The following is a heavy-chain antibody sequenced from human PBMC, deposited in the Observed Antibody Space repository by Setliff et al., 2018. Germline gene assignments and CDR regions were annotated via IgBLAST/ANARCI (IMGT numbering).Heavy chain of an antibody. Sequence: GESLKVSCAASGFTFSTYRMHWVRQAPGKGLEWVAVIWDDGGNKYHADSVKGRFTISRDNSKNTLYLQMNSLRPEDTAVYYCARTCSGSGCYAGLESWGQGTPVTVSS. CDR3: ARTCSGSGCYAGLES. CDR1: GFTFSTYR. D-gene: IGHD2-15*01. J-gene: IGHJ4*02. V-gene: IGHV3-33*08. CDR2: IWDDGGNK.